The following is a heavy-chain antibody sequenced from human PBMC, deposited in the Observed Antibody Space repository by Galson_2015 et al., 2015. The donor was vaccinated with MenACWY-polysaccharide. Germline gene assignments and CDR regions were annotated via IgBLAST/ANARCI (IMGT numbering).Heavy chain of an antibody. V-gene: IGHV1-8*01. D-gene: IGHD3-3*01. CDR1: GYTFTSYD. CDR3: ARGVAALRGLYSDH. Sequence: SVKVSCKASGYTFTSYDINWVRQAPGQGLEWMGWMTPNRANKGCGKKFQGRVTMTRNTSMSTPYMELSSLRFEDTAVYYCARGVAALRGLYSDHWGQGTLVTVSS. CDR2: MTPNRANK. J-gene: IGHJ1*01.